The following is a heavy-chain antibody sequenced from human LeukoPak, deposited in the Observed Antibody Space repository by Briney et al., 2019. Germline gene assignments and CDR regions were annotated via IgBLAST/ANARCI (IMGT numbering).Heavy chain of an antibody. CDR2: IYYSGST. D-gene: IGHD6-13*01. Sequence: SETLSLTCTVSGGSISSSSYCWGWIRQPPGKGLEWIGSIYYSGSTYYNPSPKSRVTISVDTSKNQFSLKLSSVTAADTAVYYCARSGIAAAGTPHDYWGQGTLVTVSS. V-gene: IGHV4-39*07. CDR1: GGSISSSSYC. J-gene: IGHJ4*02. CDR3: ARSGIAAAGTPHDY.